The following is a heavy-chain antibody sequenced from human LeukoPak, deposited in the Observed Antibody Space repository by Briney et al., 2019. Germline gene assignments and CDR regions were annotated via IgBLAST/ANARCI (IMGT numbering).Heavy chain of an antibody. CDR2: ISAYNGNT. V-gene: IGHV1-18*01. CDR3: ARDFWSGLKTSTDY. D-gene: IGHD3-3*01. Sequence: ASVKVSCKASGYTFTSYGISWVRQAPGQGLEWMGWISAYNGNTNYAQKLQGRVTMTTDTSTSTAYLELRSLRSDDTAVYYCARDFWSGLKTSTDYWGQGTLVTVSS. J-gene: IGHJ4*02. CDR1: GYTFTSYG.